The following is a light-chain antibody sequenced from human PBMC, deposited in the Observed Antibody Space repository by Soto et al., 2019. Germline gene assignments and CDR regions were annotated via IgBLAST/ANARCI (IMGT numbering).Light chain of an antibody. Sequence: QSVLTQPPSASGSPGQSVTISCTGTKNDIGVYDFVPWYQHHPGKAPRLIIYEVVQRPSGVPDRFSGSKSGNTASLTVSGLQAADEADYFCKSYAGSNTDVFGSGTKGTVL. CDR1: KNDIGVYDF. CDR2: EVV. V-gene: IGLV2-8*01. CDR3: KSYAGSNTDV. J-gene: IGLJ1*01.